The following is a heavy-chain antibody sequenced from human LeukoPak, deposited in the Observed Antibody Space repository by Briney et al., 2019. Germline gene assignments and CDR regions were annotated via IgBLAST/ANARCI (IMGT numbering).Heavy chain of an antibody. CDR3: ARYTVPGPLASPHDAFDI. Sequence: SETLSLTCTVSGGSISSSSYYWGWIRQPPGKGLEWIGSIYYSGSTYYNPSLKSRVTISVDTSKNQFSLKLSSVTAADTAVYYCARYTVPGPLASPHDAFDIWGQGTMVTVSS. V-gene: IGHV4-39*01. CDR1: GGSISSSSYY. J-gene: IGHJ3*02. CDR2: IYYSGST. D-gene: IGHD2-2*01.